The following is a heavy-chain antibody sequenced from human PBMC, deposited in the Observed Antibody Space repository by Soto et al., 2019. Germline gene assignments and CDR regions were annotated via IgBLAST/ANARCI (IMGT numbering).Heavy chain of an antibody. D-gene: IGHD6-19*01. CDR2: TSHRGST. V-gene: IGHV4-4*02. CDR1: GGSITTSDW. J-gene: IGHJ5*02. CDR3: ARDGHSSGWS. Sequence: QVQLQESGPGQVKPSGTLSLTCAVSGGSITTSDWWSWVRQPPGKGLEWIGETSHRGSTTYNPSLKSRVTISVDKSKNQFSLNLASVTAADTAVYYCARDGHSSGWSWGQETLVTVSS.